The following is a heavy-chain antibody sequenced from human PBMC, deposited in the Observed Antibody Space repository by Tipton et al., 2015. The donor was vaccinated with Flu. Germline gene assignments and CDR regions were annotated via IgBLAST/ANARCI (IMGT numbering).Heavy chain of an antibody. CDR2: IYYSGTT. CDR1: GDSISTTIYY. J-gene: IGHJ6*02. CDR3: ARDLWNDRRAYYYYSVDV. D-gene: IGHD1-1*01. Sequence: GLVKPSETLSLTCTVSGDSISTTIYYWGWVRQPPGKGLEWIGSIYYSGTTYYNPSLKSRVTISVDSSKNEFSLTLASLTAADTAVYYCARDLWNDRRAYYYYSVDVWGQGTTVTVSS. V-gene: IGHV4-39*07.